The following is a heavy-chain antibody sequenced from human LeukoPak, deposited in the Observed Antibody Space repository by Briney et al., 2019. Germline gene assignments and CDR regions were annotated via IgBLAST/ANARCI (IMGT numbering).Heavy chain of an antibody. Sequence: SETLSLTCAVSGYSISSGYYWGWIRQPPGKGLEWIGSIYHSGSTYYNPSLKSRVTISVDTSKNQFSLKLSSVTAADTAVYYCVRDQWLAAFDIWAKGQWSPSLQ. V-gene: IGHV4-38-2*01. J-gene: IGHJ3*02. D-gene: IGHD6-19*01. CDR3: VRDQWLAAFDI. CDR2: IYHSGST. CDR1: GYSISSGYY.